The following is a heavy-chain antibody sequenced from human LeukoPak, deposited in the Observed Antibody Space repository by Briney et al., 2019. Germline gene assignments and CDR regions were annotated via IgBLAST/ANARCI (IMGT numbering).Heavy chain of an antibody. CDR3: AKDGLYYDGSEHVYYFDS. CDR1: GFTFSRSA. V-gene: IGHV3-23*01. Sequence: GGSLRLSCAASGFTFSRSAMTWVRQGPGTGLEFVASIIYSGGATYCADSVKGRFTISRDNSRNTLYLQMNSLRAEDTALYYCAKDGLYYDGSEHVYYFDSWGQGTLVTVSS. CDR2: IIYSGGAT. J-gene: IGHJ4*02. D-gene: IGHD3-22*01.